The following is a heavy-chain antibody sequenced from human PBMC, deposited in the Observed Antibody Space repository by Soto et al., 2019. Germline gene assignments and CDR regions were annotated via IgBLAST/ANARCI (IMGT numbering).Heavy chain of an antibody. V-gene: IGHV4-31*03. CDR2: IYYTGTT. CDR1: GGSISSGGYY. J-gene: IGHJ4*02. D-gene: IGHD1-20*01. CDR3: AREGRVTGYFDC. Sequence: QVQLQESGPGLVKPSQTLSLTCTVSGGSISSGGYYWSWIRQLPGKGLEWIGYIYYTGTTYYNPFLKSRXXLXVXPSNNQFSLKLISVTAADTAVYFCAREGRVTGYFDCWGQGTLVTVSS.